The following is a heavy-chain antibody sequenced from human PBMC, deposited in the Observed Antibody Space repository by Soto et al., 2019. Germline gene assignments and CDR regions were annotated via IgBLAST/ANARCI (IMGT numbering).Heavy chain of an antibody. V-gene: IGHV3-66*01. CDR2: IYSGGST. CDR3: ARDRDNYYHYYGMDA. CDR1: GFTVSSHY. J-gene: IGHJ6*02. Sequence: GGSLRLSCAASGFTVSSHYMSWIRQAPGKGLEWVSVIYSGGSTYYADSVKGRFTISRDNSKNTLYLQMNSLRAEDTAVYYCARDRDNYYHYYGMDAWGQGPTVTV.